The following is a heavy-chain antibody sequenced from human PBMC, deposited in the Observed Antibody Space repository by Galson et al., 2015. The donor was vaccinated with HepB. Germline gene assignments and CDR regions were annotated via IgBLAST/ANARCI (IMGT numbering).Heavy chain of an antibody. Sequence: SVKVSCKASGYTFTAYYIHWVRQAPGQGLEWMGRINPNSGGANYAQKFQGRVTMTRDTSTSTAYMALSRVRSDDTAVYYCARDADRSSSHGLHFFYYAMDAWGLGTAVTVSS. CDR2: INPNSGGA. V-gene: IGHV1-2*06. J-gene: IGHJ6*02. CDR3: ARDADRSSSHGLHFFYYAMDA. CDR1: GYTFTAYY. D-gene: IGHD6-6*01.